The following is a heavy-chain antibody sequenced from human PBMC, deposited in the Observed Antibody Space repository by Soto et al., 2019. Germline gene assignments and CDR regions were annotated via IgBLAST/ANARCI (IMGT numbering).Heavy chain of an antibody. J-gene: IGHJ4*02. CDR3: ARAPHYDYVWGSSPLDY. V-gene: IGHV3-33*01. D-gene: IGHD3-16*01. CDR1: GFTFSSYG. Sequence: QVQLVESGGGVVQPGRSLRLSCAASGFTFSSYGMHWVRQAPGRGRGWVAVIWYDGSNKYYADSVKGRFTISRDNSKNTLYLQMNSLRAEDTAVYYCARAPHYDYVWGSSPLDYWGQGTLVTVSS. CDR2: IWYDGSNK.